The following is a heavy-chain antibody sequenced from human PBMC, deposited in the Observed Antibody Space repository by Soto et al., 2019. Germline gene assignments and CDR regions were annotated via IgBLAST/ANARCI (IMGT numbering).Heavy chain of an antibody. CDR2: IYSSGST. J-gene: IGHJ3*02. V-gene: IGHV4-59*12. D-gene: IGHD2-21*02. CDR3: ASTQYGGNSSGAFDI. Sequence: PSETLSLTCTVSGGSISNSYWSWIRQSPEKGLEWIGYIYSSGSTNYNPSLNSRVTISVDRSKNQFSLKLSSVTAADTAVYYCASTQYGGNSSGAFDIWGQGTMVTVSS. CDR1: GGSISNSY.